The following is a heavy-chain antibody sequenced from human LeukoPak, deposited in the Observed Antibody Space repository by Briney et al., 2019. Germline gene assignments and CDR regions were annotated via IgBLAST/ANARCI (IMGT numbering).Heavy chain of an antibody. Sequence: GGSLRLSCAASGFTFSSYEMNWVRQAPGKGLEWISYISSSGTTIYYADSVKGRFTISRDNAKNSLYLQMNSLRAEDTAVYYFATDYNSLIDDAFDIWGQGTMVTDCS. CDR3: ATDYNSLIDDAFDI. D-gene: IGHD3-9*01. CDR1: GFTFSSYE. J-gene: IGHJ3*02. V-gene: IGHV3-48*03. CDR2: ISSSGTTI.